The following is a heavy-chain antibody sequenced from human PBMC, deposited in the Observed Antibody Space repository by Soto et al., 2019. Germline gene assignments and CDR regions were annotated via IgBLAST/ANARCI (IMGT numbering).Heavy chain of an antibody. CDR3: AKEAIAAAGTDYYGMDV. V-gene: IGHV3-30*18. CDR2: ISYDGSNK. J-gene: IGHJ6*02. D-gene: IGHD6-13*01. CDR1: GFTFSSYG. Sequence: SLRLSCAASGFTFSSYGMHWVRQAPGKGLEWVAVISYDGSNKYYADSVKGRFTISRDNSKNTLYLQMNSLRAEDTAVYYCAKEAIAAAGTDYYGMDVWGQGTTVTVSS.